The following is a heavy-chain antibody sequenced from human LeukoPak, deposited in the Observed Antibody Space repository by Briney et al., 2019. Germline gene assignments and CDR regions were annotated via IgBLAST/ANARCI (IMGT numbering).Heavy chain of an antibody. CDR2: IYSGGST. J-gene: IGHJ4*02. CDR1: GFTVSSNY. CDR3: ASCFGGSWSLDFDY. D-gene: IGHD1-26*01. V-gene: IGHV3-66*01. Sequence: GGSLRLSCAASGFTVSSNYMSWVRQAPGKGLEWVSVIYSGGSTYYADSVKGRFTISRDNSKNTLYLQINSLRAEDTAVYYCASCFGGSWSLDFDYWGQGTLVTVSS.